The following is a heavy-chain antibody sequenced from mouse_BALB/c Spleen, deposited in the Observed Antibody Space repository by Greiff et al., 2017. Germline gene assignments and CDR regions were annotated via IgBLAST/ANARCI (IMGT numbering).Heavy chain of an antibody. Sequence: SGAELARPGASVKLSCKASGYTFTDYYINWVKQRTGQGLEWIGEIYPGSGNTYYNEKFKGKATLTADKSSSTAYMQLSSLTSEDSAVYFCAYRYDFDYWGQGTTLTVSS. D-gene: IGHD2-14*01. CDR2: IYPGSGNT. CDR1: GYTFTDYY. J-gene: IGHJ2*01. CDR3: AYRYDFDY. V-gene: IGHV1-77*01.